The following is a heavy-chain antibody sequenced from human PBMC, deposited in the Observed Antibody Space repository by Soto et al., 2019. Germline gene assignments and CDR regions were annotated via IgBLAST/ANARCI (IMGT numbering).Heavy chain of an antibody. CDR3: TTHSTGSHY. J-gene: IGHJ4*02. CDR2: MYYSGSI. V-gene: IGHV4-59*08. CDR1: GGSISSNY. D-gene: IGHD6-25*01. Sequence: PSETLSLTCTVSGGSISSNYWSWIRQTPGKGLEWIGYMYYSGSINYNPSLESRVTILVDTSKKQFSLKLNSVTAADTAVYYCTTHSTGSHYWGQGTLVTVSS.